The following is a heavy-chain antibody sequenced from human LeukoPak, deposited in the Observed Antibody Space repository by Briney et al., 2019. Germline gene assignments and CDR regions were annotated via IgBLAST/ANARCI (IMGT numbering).Heavy chain of an antibody. D-gene: IGHD2-15*01. V-gene: IGHV4-4*09. CDR2: IYTSGST. J-gene: IGHJ4*02. CDR3: ADEVSGGYRFDY. Sequence: SETLSLTCPVSGGSISSYFWSWIRQPPGKGLEWIGYIYTSGSTIYNPSLRGRATISVDTSKNQFSLKLTSVTAADAAVYFCADEVSGGYRFDYWGQGTLVTVSS. CDR1: GGSISSYF.